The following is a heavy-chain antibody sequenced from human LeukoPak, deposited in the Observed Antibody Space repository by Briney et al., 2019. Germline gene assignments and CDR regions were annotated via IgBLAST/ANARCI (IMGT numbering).Heavy chain of an antibody. J-gene: IGHJ3*02. Sequence: TSETLSLTCTVSGCSISSYYWSWIRQPPGKGLEWIGYIYYSGSTNYNPSLKSRVTISVDTSKNQFSLKLSSVTAADTAVYYCAREVEYSSSSGAFDIWGQGTMVTVSS. CDR2: IYYSGST. V-gene: IGHV4-59*01. CDR3: AREVEYSSSSGAFDI. D-gene: IGHD6-6*01. CDR1: GCSISSYY.